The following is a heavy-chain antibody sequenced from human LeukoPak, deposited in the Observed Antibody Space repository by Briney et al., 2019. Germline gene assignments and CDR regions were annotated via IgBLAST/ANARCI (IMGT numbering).Heavy chain of an antibody. Sequence: PGGSLRLSCAASGFTFSSYGMHWVRQAPGKGLGWVAFIRYDGSNKYYADSVKGRFTISRDNSKNTLYLQMNSLRAEDTAVYYCAKDVLRWDNWFDPWGQGTLVTVSS. CDR3: AKDVLRWDNWFDP. J-gene: IGHJ5*02. CDR1: GFTFSSYG. V-gene: IGHV3-30*02. D-gene: IGHD3-3*01. CDR2: IRYDGSNK.